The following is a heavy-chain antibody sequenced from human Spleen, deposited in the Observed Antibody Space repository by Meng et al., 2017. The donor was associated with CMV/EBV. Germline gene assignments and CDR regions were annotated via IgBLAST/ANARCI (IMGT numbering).Heavy chain of an antibody. J-gene: IGHJ3*02. CDR3: AKDITYDSSGFLVSPDAFDI. D-gene: IGHD3-22*01. CDR1: GFTFSSYW. Sequence: GGSLRLSCAASGFTFSSYWMHWVRQAPGKGLVWVSRINSDGSSTSYADSVKGRFTISRDNAKNSLYLQMNSLRAEDTALYYCAKDITYDSSGFLVSPDAFDIWGQGTMVTVSS. V-gene: IGHV3-74*01. CDR2: INSDGSST.